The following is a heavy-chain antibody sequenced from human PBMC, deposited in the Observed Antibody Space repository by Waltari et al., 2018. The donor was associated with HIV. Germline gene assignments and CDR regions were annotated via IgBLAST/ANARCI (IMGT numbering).Heavy chain of an antibody. J-gene: IGHJ3*02. Sequence: QVQLVESGGGVVQPGRSLRLSCVASGFPFRSSGMPWVRQAPGKGLEWVAVMSFDGSSNYYADSLKGRFTISRDNSKNTLYLQMNSLRAEDTAVYYCAKDFLGYYDSSGLGRIEIWGQGTMVTVSS. CDR2: MSFDGSSN. CDR3: AKDFLGYYDSSGLGRIEI. V-gene: IGHV3-30*18. CDR1: GFPFRSSG. D-gene: IGHD3-22*01.